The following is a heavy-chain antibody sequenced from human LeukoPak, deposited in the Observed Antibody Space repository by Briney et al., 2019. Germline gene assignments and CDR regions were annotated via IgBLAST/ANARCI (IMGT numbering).Heavy chain of an antibody. Sequence: AGGSLRLSCAASGFTFSSYWMHWVRQAPGKGLVWVSRINSDGSSTSYADSVKGRFTISTDNVKNTLYLQMNSLRAEDTAVYYCARAGGFLEWLLADYFDYWGQGTLVTVSS. V-gene: IGHV3-74*01. D-gene: IGHD3-3*01. CDR3: ARAGGFLEWLLADYFDY. J-gene: IGHJ4*02. CDR2: INSDGSST. CDR1: GFTFSSYW.